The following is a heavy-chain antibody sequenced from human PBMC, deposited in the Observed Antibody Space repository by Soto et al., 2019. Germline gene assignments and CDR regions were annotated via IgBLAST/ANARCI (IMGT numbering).Heavy chain of an antibody. CDR2: INHSGST. J-gene: IGHJ4*02. CDR3: ARESEDLTSNFDY. Sequence: SETLSLTCAVYGGSFSGYYWSWIRQPPGKGLEWIGEINHSGSTNYNPSLKSRVTISVDMSKNQFSLKLSSVTAADTAVYYCARESEDLTSNFDYWGQGTLVTVSS. V-gene: IGHV4-34*01. CDR1: GGSFSGYY.